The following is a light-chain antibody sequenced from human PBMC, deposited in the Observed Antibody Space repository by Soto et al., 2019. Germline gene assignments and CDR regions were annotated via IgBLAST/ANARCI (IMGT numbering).Light chain of an antibody. CDR1: SSNIGSNT. CDR2: SNN. Sequence: QSALTQPPSASGTPGQRVTISCSGSSSNIGSNTVNWYQQLLGTAPKLLIYSNNQRPSGVPDRFSGSKSGTSASLAISGLQSEDAVAYHCAAWDDSLNGPYVFGTGTKVTVL. CDR3: AAWDDSLNGPYV. V-gene: IGLV1-44*01. J-gene: IGLJ1*01.